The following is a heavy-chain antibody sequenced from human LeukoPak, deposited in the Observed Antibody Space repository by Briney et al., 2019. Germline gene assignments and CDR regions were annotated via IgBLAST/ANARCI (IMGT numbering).Heavy chain of an antibody. CDR2: ISGSGGST. V-gene: IGHV3-23*01. CDR1: GFTFSSYT. Sequence: PGGSLRLSCAASGFTFSSYTMHWVRQAPGKGLEWVSAISGSGGSTYYADSVKGRFTISRDDSKNTLYMQMNTLRAEDTAIYYCAKDYPLDYWGQGALVTVSS. J-gene: IGHJ4*02. CDR3: AKDYPLDY.